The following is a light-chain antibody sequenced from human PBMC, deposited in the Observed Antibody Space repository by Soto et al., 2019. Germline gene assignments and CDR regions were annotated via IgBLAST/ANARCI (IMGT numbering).Light chain of an antibody. J-gene: IGKJ1*01. CDR3: QQYNSYSRT. Sequence: DIQMTQSPSTLSASVGDRVTITCRASQTISSWLAWYQQKPGKAPKLLIYKASSLESGVSSRFSGSGSGTEFNRTISSLQADDFATCYCQQYNSYSRTFGRGTKVEIK. CDR1: QTISSW. V-gene: IGKV1-5*03. CDR2: KAS.